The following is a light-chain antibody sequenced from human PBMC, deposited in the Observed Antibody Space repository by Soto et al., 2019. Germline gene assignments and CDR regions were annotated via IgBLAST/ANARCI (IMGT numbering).Light chain of an antibody. Sequence: DIQMTQSPSSLSASVGDSVTITCRASQSISSSLNWYQQKPGKAPILLIYAASTLQSGVPSGFSSSGSGTDFALTISSLQHENFATYYCQQTFTTPHTFGQGTKLEIK. CDR3: QQTFTTPHT. V-gene: IGKV1-39*01. CDR1: QSISSS. CDR2: AAS. J-gene: IGKJ2*01.